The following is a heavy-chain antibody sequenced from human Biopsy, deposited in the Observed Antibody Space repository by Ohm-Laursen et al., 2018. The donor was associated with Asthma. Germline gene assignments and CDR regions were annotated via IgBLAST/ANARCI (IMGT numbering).Heavy chain of an antibody. Sequence: TLSLTCRVSGGYTGSSDHHWAWIRQAPGKGLEWIGFVFWSGSTHYSRSLERRVSISIDTATNEFSMKLWSVTPADTAVYFCARVVSYGDIYFGIDVWGPGTTVSVSS. D-gene: IGHD4-17*01. CDR3: ARVVSYGDIYFGIDV. J-gene: IGHJ6*02. CDR2: VFWSGST. CDR1: GGYTGSSDHH. V-gene: IGHV4-30-4*01.